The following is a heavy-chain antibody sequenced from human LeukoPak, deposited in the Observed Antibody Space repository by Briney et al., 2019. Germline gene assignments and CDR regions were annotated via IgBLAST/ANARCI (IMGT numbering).Heavy chain of an antibody. CDR1: GFTFGIHY. V-gene: IGHV3-11*04. J-gene: IGHJ4*02. CDR2: ISGNGGDI. D-gene: IGHD5-24*01. Sequence: GGSLRLSCATSGFTFGIHYMSWVRQAPGRGPEWISYISGNGGDIAYADSVKGRFTISRDNAKNSLYLQMNSLRAEDTAVYYCARGLRDGYNPYDYWGQGTLVTVSS. CDR3: ARGLRDGYNPYDY.